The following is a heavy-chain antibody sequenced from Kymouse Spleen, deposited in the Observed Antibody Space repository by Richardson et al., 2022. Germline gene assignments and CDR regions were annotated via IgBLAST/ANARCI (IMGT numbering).Heavy chain of an antibody. CDR2: ISSSSSYI. D-gene: IGHD3-10*01. Sequence: EVQLVESGGGLVKPGGSLRLSCAASGFTFSSYSMNWVRQAPGKGLEWVSSISSSSSYIYYADSVKGRFTISRDNAKNSLYLQMNSLRAEDTAVYYCARDRITGTPMVRGVILDYWGQGTLVTVSS. CDR1: GFTFSSYS. V-gene: IGHV3-21*03. J-gene: IGHJ4*02. CDR3: ARDRITGTPMVRGVILDY.